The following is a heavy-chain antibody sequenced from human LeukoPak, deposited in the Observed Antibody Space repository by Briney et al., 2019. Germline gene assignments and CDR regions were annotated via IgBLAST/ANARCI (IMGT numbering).Heavy chain of an antibody. J-gene: IGHJ6*03. D-gene: IGHD4-11*01. Sequence: GGSLRLSCAASGFTCSDYSMNWVRQAPGKGLEWVSYISSSGFTINYADSVKGRFTISRDNAKNSLYLQMNSLRAEDTAVYYCARSVPKTSYYYYYMDVWGKGTTVTVSS. V-gene: IGHV3-48*01. CDR3: ARSVPKTSYYYYYMDV. CDR1: GFTCSDYS. CDR2: ISSSGFTI.